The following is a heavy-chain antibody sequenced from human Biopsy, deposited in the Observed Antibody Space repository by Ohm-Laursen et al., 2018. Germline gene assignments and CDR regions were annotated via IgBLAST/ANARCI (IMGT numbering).Heavy chain of an antibody. V-gene: IGHV3-23*01. CDR1: GFTFSSHA. D-gene: IGHD5-24*01. CDR2: IRDSGDSA. J-gene: IGHJ4*02. CDR3: ARGPSGVATIG. Sequence: SLRLSCAASGFTFSSHAMAWVRQAPGKGLEWVSGIRDSGDSAYYADSVKGRFTISRDNSRNTLYLQMNSLRADDTAVYYCARGPSGVATIGRGQGTLVTVSS.